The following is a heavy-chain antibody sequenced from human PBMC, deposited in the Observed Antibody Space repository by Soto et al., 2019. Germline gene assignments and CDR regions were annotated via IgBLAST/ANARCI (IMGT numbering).Heavy chain of an antibody. J-gene: IGHJ6*02. CDR1: GDSVSSNSAA. Sequence: PSQTLSLTCAISGDSVSSNSAAWNWIRQSPSRGLEWLGRTYYGSKWYNDYAVSVKSRITINPDTSKNQFSLQLNSVTPEDTAVYYCARDLTMIATTVYYYGMDVWGQGTTVTVSS. CDR3: ARDLTMIATTVYYYGMDV. V-gene: IGHV6-1*01. CDR2: TYYGSKWYN. D-gene: IGHD3-22*01.